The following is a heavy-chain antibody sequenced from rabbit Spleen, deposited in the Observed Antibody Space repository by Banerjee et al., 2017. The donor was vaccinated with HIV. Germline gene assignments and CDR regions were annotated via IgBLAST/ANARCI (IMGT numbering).Heavy chain of an antibody. J-gene: IGHJ4*01. V-gene: IGHV1S47*01. CDR1: GFDFSSYG. D-gene: IGHD7-1*01. Sequence: QEQLVESGGGLVKPGGSLKLSCKASGFDFSSYGMSWVRQAPGTGLEWIGYIDPIFGSTYYASWVNGRFSISRENSRNTLYLQLNSLTVADTATYFCVRDQAGYAGYGPYYFNLWGQGTFVTVS. CDR2: IDPIFGST. CDR3: VRDQAGYAGYGPYYFNL.